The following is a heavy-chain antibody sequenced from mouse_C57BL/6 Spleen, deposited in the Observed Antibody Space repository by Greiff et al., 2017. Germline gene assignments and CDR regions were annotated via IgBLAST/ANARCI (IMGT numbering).Heavy chain of an antibody. CDR3: ARSPYYSNWYFDV. CDR1: GYTFTSYW. Sequence: QVQLQQPGAELVKPGASVKLSCKASGYTFTSYWMHWVKQRPGQGLEWIGMIHHNSGSTNYNEKFKSKATLTVDKSSSAAYMQLSSLTSEDSAVYYCARSPYYSNWYFDVWGTGTTVTVSS. D-gene: IGHD2-5*01. V-gene: IGHV1-64*01. CDR2: IHHNSGST. J-gene: IGHJ1*03.